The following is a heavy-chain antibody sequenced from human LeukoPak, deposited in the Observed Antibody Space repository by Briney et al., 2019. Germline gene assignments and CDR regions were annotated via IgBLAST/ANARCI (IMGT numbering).Heavy chain of an antibody. V-gene: IGHV4-34*01. CDR1: GGSFSGYY. J-gene: IGHJ4*02. CDR3: ASSNYYDSSGTYDY. D-gene: IGHD3-22*01. CDR2: INHSGST. Sequence: SETLSLTCAVYGGSFSGYYWSWIRQPPGKGLEWIGEINHSGSTNYNPSLKSRVTISVDTSKNQFSLKLSSVTAADTAVYYCASSNYYDSSGTYDYWGQGTLVTVSS.